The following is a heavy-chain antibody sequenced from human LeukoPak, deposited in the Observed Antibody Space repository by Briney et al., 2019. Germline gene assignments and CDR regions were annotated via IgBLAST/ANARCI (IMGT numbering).Heavy chain of an antibody. CDR3: ARDLIMYGSEIYFDDTFDI. CDR1: GYTFTSYG. V-gene: IGHV1-18*01. D-gene: IGHD3-10*01. Sequence: ASVKVSCKASGYTFTSYGISWVRQAPGQGLEWMGWISAYNGNTNYAQKLQGRVTMTTDTSTSTAYMELRSLRSDDTAVYYCARDLIMYGSEIYFDDTFDIWGQGTKVTVSS. J-gene: IGHJ3*02. CDR2: ISAYNGNT.